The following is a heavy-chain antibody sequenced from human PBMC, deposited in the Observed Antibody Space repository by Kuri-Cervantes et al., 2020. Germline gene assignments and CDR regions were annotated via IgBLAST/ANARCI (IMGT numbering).Heavy chain of an antibody. J-gene: IGHJ4*02. CDR1: GFTFSSYE. V-gene: IGHV3-48*03. D-gene: IGHD4-17*01. CDR2: ISSSGSTI. CDR3: ARDGLRLFDY. Sequence: GGSLRLSCAASGFTFSSYEMNWVRQAPGKGLEWVSYISSSGSTIYYADSVKGRFTISRDNSKNTLYLQMNSLRAEDTAVYYCARDGLRLFDYWGQGTLVTVSS.